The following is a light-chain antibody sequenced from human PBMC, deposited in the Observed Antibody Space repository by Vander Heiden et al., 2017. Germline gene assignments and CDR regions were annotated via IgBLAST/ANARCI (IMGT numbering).Light chain of an antibody. J-gene: IGLJ1*01. Sequence: QSALTLPASVSGSPGQSITISCTGTSSDVGGYNYVSWYQQHPGKAPKLMIYEVSNRPSGVSNRFSGSKSGNTASLTISGLQAEDEADYYCSSYTSSVYVFGTGTKVTVL. CDR3: SSYTSSVYV. CDR1: SSDVGGYNY. CDR2: EVS. V-gene: IGLV2-14*01.